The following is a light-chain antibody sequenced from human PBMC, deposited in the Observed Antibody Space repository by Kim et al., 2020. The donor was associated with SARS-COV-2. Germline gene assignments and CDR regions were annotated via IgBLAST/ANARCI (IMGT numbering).Light chain of an antibody. V-gene: IGLV3-21*01. CDR1: DIGSKN. Sequence: SYELTQPPSVSVAPGKTARITCGGSDIGSKNAHWYQQKPGQAPVVVINYDSDRPSGIPERFSGSNSGNTATLTISRVEVGDEADYYCQIWKSSSHHPVFG. CDR2: YDS. CDR3: QIWKSSSHHPV. J-gene: IGLJ2*01.